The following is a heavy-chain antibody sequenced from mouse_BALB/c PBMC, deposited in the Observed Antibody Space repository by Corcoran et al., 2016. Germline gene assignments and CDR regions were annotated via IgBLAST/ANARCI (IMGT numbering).Heavy chain of an antibody. V-gene: IGHV9-3-1*01. D-gene: IGHD1-2*01. CDR1: GYTFTNYG. CDR3: ARVSLYGYGAMDY. Sequence: QIQLVQSGPELKKPGETVKISCKASGYTFTNYGLNWVKQAPGKGVKWMGWINTYTGEPTYADDFKGRFAFSLETSASTAYLQINNLKNEDTATYFCARVSLYGYGAMDYWGQGTSVTVSS. CDR2: INTYTGEP. J-gene: IGHJ4*01.